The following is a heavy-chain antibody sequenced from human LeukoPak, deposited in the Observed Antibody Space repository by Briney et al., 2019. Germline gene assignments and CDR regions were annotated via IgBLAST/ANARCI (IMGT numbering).Heavy chain of an antibody. Sequence: SVTVSCKASGGTFSSYAISWVRQAPGQGLEWMGGIIPIFGTANYAQKFQGRVTITADESTSTAYMELSSLRSEDTAVYYCARVWFGELFDYMDVWGKGTTVTVSS. CDR2: IIPIFGTA. D-gene: IGHD3-10*01. J-gene: IGHJ6*03. V-gene: IGHV1-69*13. CDR1: GGTFSSYA. CDR3: ARVWFGELFDYMDV.